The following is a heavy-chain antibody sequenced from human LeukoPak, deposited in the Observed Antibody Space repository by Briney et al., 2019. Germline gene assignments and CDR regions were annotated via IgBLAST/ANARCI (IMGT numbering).Heavy chain of an antibody. J-gene: IGHJ4*02. CDR1: GGSISSGDYY. CDR2: IYYSGST. Sequence: PSETLSLTCTVSGGSISSGDYYWSWIRQPPGKGLEWIGYIYYSGSTYYNPSLKSRVTISVDTSKNQFSLKLSSVTAADTAVYYCARGRRYCSGGSCYPYYFDYWGQGTLVTVSS. V-gene: IGHV4-30-4*01. CDR3: ARGRRYCSGGSCYPYYFDY. D-gene: IGHD2-15*01.